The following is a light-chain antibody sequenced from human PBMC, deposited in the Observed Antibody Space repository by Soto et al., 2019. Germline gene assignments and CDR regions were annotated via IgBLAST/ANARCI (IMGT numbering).Light chain of an antibody. V-gene: IGKV2-28*01. J-gene: IGKJ1*01. Sequence: EIVMTQSPLSLPVTPGEPASISCRSSQSLLHSNGYNYLDRYLQKPGQSPQLLIYLGSNRASGVPDRFSGSGSGTDFTLKISRVEAEDVGVYYCMQALQTPTFGQGTKVDIK. CDR1: QSLLHSNGYNY. CDR2: LGS. CDR3: MQALQTPT.